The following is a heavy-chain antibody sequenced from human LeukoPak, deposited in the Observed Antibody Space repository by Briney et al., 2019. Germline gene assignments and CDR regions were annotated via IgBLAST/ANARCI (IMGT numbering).Heavy chain of an antibody. CDR3: VKAYSSSWYFPGY. CDR2: ISSNGGST. Sequence: GGSLRLSCSASRFTFSSYAMHWVRQAPGKGLEYVSAISSNGGSTYYADSVKGRFTISRDNSKNTLYLQMSSLRAEDTAVYYCVKAYSSSWYFPGYWGQGTLVTVSS. V-gene: IGHV3-64D*06. D-gene: IGHD6-13*01. J-gene: IGHJ4*02. CDR1: RFTFSSYA.